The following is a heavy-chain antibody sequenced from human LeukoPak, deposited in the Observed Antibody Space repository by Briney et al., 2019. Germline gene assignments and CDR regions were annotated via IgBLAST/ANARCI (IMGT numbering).Heavy chain of an antibody. V-gene: IGHV4-59*08. CDR2: IYNTGRT. CDR1: GGSITNYY. CDR3: AGDPYYYDSSGRAFHI. Sequence: SETLALTCSVSGGSITNYYWSWIRQSPGKGLEWIGFIYNTGRTNYNPSLQSRVTMSIDTSKNQFSLKLSSVTAADTAVYYCAGDPYYYDSSGRAFHIWGQGTMVTVSS. J-gene: IGHJ3*02. D-gene: IGHD3-22*01.